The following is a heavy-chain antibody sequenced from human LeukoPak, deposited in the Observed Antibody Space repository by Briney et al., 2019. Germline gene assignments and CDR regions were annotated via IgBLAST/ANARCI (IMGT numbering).Heavy chain of an antibody. V-gene: IGHV4-38-2*01. D-gene: IGHD6-13*01. CDR1: GYSISSGYY. J-gene: IGHJ4*02. Sequence: PSETLSLTCAVSGYSISSGYYWGWIRQPPGKGLEWIASIYHSGSTYYNPSLKSRVTISVDTSKNHFSLNLGSVTAADTAVYYCASLTAAGYVDYWGQGTLVTVPS. CDR3: ASLTAAGYVDY. CDR2: IYHSGST.